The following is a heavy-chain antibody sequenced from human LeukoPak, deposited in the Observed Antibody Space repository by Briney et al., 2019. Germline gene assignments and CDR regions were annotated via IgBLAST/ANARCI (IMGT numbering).Heavy chain of an antibody. CDR1: GYMFTSYY. J-gene: IGHJ5*02. CDR3: AKDLRWDHPGFDP. Sequence: ASVKVSCKASGYMFTSYYMHWVRQAPGQGLEWMGIINPSGGSTSYAQKFQDRVTMTRDTPTSTVYMELSSLRSEDTAVYYCAKDLRWDHPGFDPWGQGTLVIVSS. CDR2: INPSGGST. D-gene: IGHD4-23*01. V-gene: IGHV1-46*01.